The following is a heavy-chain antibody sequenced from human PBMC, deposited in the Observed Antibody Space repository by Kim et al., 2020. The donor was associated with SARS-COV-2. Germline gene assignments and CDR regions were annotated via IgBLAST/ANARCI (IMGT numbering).Heavy chain of an antibody. CDR2: IYYSGST. CDR1: GGSISSGGYY. D-gene: IGHD2-2*01. CDR3: ARDLYCSSTSCPARGYYMDV. Sequence: SETLSLTCTVSGGSISSGGYYWSWIRQHPGKGLEWIGYIYYSGSTYYNPSLKSRVTISVDTSKNQFSLKLSSVTAADTAVYYCARDLYCSSTSCPARGYYMDVWGKGTTVTVSS. J-gene: IGHJ6*03. V-gene: IGHV4-31*03.